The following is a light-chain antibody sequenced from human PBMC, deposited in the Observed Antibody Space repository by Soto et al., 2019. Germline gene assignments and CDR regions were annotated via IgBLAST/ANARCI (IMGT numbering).Light chain of an antibody. Sequence: QSALTQPASVSGSPGQSITISCTGTSSDVGNYNYVSWYQQHPGKAPKLMICEVSNRPSGVSNRFSGSKSGNTASLTISALQAEDEADYYCTSYTSTNTYVFGTGTKLTVL. J-gene: IGLJ1*01. CDR1: SSDVGNYNY. V-gene: IGLV2-14*01. CDR3: TSYTSTNTYV. CDR2: EVS.